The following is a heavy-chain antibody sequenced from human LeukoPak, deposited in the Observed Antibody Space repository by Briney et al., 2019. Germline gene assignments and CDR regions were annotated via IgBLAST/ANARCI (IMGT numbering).Heavy chain of an antibody. J-gene: IGHJ4*02. CDR3: TTGLLGK. Sequence: GGSLRLSCAASGFTFSNAWMSWVRQAPGKGLEWVGRIKSKTDVETTDYAAPVKGRLTISRDDSKSTLYLQMNSLKVEDTAVYYCTTGLLGKWGQGTLVTVSS. CDR2: IKSKTDVETT. CDR1: GFTFSNAW. V-gene: IGHV3-15*01.